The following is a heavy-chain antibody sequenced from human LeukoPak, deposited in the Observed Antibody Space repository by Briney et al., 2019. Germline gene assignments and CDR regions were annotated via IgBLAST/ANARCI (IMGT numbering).Heavy chain of an antibody. Sequence: GASVKVSCKASGYTFTSYYMHWVRQAPGQGLEWMGIINPSGGSTSYAQKFQGRVTMTRDMSTSTVYMELSSLRSGDTAVYYCARDSSSPPEAFDIWGQGTMVTVSS. J-gene: IGHJ3*02. CDR2: INPSGGST. CDR1: GYTFTSYY. CDR3: ARDSSSPPEAFDI. V-gene: IGHV1-46*01. D-gene: IGHD6-6*01.